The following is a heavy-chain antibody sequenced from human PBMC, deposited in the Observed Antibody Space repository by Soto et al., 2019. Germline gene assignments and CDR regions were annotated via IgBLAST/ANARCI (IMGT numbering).Heavy chain of an antibody. J-gene: IGHJ6*02. CDR3: ARDPRGIFGVVRTGGMDV. D-gene: IGHD3-3*01. CDR2: ISWNSGNI. CDR1: GFLFDEFA. V-gene: IGHV3-9*01. Sequence: GGSLRLSCAASGFLFDEFAMYWVRQAPGKGLEWVSFISWNSGNIGYADSVKGRFTISRDNAKNSLYLQMNSLRAEDTAVYYCARDPRGIFGVVRTGGMDVWGQGTTVTVSS.